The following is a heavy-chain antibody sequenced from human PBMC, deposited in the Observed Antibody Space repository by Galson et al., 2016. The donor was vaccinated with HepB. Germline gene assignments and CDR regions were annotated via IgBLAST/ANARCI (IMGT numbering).Heavy chain of an antibody. J-gene: IGHJ4*02. CDR3: ARTYDRGYSGYGPPFDY. D-gene: IGHD5-12*01. V-gene: IGHV3-21*01. CDR1: GFTFSTYS. Sequence: SLRLSCAASGFTFSTYSMNWVRQAPGKGLAWVSSISSSSSYIYYAGSVKGRFTISRDNAKNSLYLQMNSLRAEDTAVYYCARTYDRGYSGYGPPFDYWGQGTLVTVSS. CDR2: ISSSSSYI.